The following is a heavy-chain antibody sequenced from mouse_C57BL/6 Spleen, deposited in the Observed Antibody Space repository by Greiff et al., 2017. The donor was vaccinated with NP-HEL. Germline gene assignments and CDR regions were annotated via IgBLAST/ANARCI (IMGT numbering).Heavy chain of an antibody. CDR2: INPSSGYT. D-gene: IGHD2-4*01. V-gene: IGHV1-4*01. CDR1: GYTFTSYT. J-gene: IGHJ4*01. Sequence: QVQLQQSGAELARPGASVKMSCKASGYTFTSYTMHWVKQRPGQGLEWIGYINPSSGYTTYNQKFKDKATLTADKSSSTAYMQLSSLTSEDSAVYYCARDYDYDDYYAMDYWGQGTSVTVSS. CDR3: ARDYDYDDYYAMDY.